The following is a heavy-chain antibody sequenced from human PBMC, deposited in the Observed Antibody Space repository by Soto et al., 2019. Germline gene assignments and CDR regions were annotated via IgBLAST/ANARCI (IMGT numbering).Heavy chain of an antibody. Sequence: QVQLVESGGGVVQPGRSLRLSCAASGFTFSSYGMHWVRQAPGKGLEWVAVIWYDGSNKYYADSVKGRFTISRDNSKNTLYLQMNSLRAEDTAVYYCARVRRPYCSGGSCFVDYWGQGTLVTVSS. J-gene: IGHJ4*02. CDR1: GFTFSSYG. CDR2: IWYDGSNK. D-gene: IGHD2-15*01. CDR3: ARVRRPYCSGGSCFVDY. V-gene: IGHV3-33*01.